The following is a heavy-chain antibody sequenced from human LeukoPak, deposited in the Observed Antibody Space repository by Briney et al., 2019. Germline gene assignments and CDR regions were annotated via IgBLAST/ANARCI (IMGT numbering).Heavy chain of an antibody. V-gene: IGHV3-7*01. J-gene: IGHJ4*02. CDR1: GFTFSSYW. Sequence: PGGSLRLSCAASGFTFSSYWMSWVRQAPGKGLEWVANIKQDGSEKYYVDSVKGRFTISRDNAKNSLYLQMNSLRAEDTAVYYCASLPIGPYYYGSGSPGDDYWGREPWSPSPQ. CDR3: ASLPIGPYYYGSGSPGDDY. D-gene: IGHD3-10*01. CDR2: IKQDGSEK.